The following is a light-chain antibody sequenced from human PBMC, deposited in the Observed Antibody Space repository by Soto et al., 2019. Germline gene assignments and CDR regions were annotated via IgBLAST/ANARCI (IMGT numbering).Light chain of an antibody. J-gene: IGKJ5*01. V-gene: IGKV1-9*01. CDR1: HDINTY. Sequence: DIQLTQSPSFLSASVGDRVTITCRASHDINTYLAWYQQKPGKAPKLLIFAASTLQNGVPSRFSGSGSGTEFTVKITSLQPEDFATYYCQQRKSYPITFGQGTRLEIK. CDR2: AAS. CDR3: QQRKSYPIT.